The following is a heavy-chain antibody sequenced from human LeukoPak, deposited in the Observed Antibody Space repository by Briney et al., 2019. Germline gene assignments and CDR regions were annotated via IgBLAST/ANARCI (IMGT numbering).Heavy chain of an antibody. D-gene: IGHD6-19*01. Sequence: ASVKVSCKASGYTFTSYAMHWVRQAPGQRLEWMGWINAGNGNTKYSQKFQGRVTITRDTSASTAYMELSSLRSEDTAVYYCARSIVGPDSSGWYYFDYWGQGTLVTVSS. CDR1: GYTFTSYA. CDR2: INAGNGNT. V-gene: IGHV1-3*01. CDR3: ARSIVGPDSSGWYYFDY. J-gene: IGHJ4*02.